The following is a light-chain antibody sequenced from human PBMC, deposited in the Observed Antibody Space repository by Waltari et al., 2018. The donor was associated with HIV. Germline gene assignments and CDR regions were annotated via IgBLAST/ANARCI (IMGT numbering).Light chain of an antibody. J-gene: IGLJ2*01. CDR1: KLGEKY. CDR2: QDR. Sequence: SYELTQPPSVSVSPGQPASITCSGEKLGEKYACWYQQKPGQSPVVVIYQDRKRPSGIPERISCSNSWNTATLTINGTQAMDEADYYCQAWASSTVIFGGGTRLTVL. V-gene: IGLV3-1*01. CDR3: QAWASSTVI.